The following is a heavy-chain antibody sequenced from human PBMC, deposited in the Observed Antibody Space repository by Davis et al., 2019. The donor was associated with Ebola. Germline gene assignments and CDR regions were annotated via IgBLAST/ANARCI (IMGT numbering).Heavy chain of an antibody. Sequence: AASVKVSCKASGGTFSSYAISWVRQAPGQGLEWMGRIIPILGIANYAQKLQGRVTMTTDTSTSTAYMELRSLRSDDTAVYYCARDLPWGLEGFDYWGQGTLVTVSS. CDR3: ARDLPWGLEGFDY. CDR1: GGTFSSYA. CDR2: IIPILGIA. V-gene: IGHV1-69*04. J-gene: IGHJ4*02. D-gene: IGHD1-1*01.